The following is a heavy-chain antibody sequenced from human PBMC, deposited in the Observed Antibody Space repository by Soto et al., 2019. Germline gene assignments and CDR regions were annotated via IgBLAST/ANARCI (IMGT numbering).Heavy chain of an antibody. CDR3: VKDIVEYEFYYYYGMDF. CDR2: ISYDGSNK. CDR1: GFTFGSYR. J-gene: IGHJ6*02. D-gene: IGHD2-15*01. Sequence: XGSLRLSCAASGFTFGSYRMHWVRQAPGKGLEWVAVISYDGSNKYYADSVKGRFTISRDNSKNTLYLQMNSLRAEDTAVYYCVKDIVEYEFYYYYGMDFWGHGTTVTVSS. V-gene: IGHV3-30*18.